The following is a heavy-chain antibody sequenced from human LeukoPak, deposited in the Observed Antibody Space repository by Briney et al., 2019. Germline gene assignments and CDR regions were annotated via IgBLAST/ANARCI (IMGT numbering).Heavy chain of an antibody. CDR1: GFTFSTYW. CDR3: AKQPHYYDSSGYPP. Sequence: GGSLRLSCVASGFTFSTYWMSWVRQAPGKGLEWVSAISGSGGSTYYADSVKGRFTISRDNSKNTLYLQMNSLRAEDTAVYYCAKQPHYYDSSGYPPWGQGTLVTVSS. V-gene: IGHV3-23*01. CDR2: ISGSGGST. J-gene: IGHJ4*02. D-gene: IGHD3-22*01.